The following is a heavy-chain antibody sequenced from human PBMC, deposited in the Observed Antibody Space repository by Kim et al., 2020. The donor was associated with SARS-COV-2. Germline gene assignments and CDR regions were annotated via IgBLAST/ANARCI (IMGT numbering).Heavy chain of an antibody. CDR1: GGSVSSGTYY. J-gene: IGHJ4*02. V-gene: IGHV4-61*01. D-gene: IGHD3-22*01. Sequence: SETLSLTCTVSGGSVSSGTYYWSWVRQPPGKGLEWIAYIYYSGSTDYNPSLKSRATISVDTSKNQFPLKLSSVTAADTAVYYCARAYYDSSGYVYFDYWGQGTLVTVSS. CDR2: IYYSGST. CDR3: ARAYYDSSGYVYFDY.